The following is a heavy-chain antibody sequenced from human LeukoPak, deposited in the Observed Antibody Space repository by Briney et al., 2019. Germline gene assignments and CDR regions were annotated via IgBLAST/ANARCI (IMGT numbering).Heavy chain of an antibody. Sequence: PGGSLRLSCAASGFTFSSYAMHWVRQAPGKGLEWVAVISYDGSNKYYADSVKGRFTMSRDNAKNSLYLQMNSLRAEDTAVYYCASEAKEVDYWGQGTLVTVSS. CDR3: ASEAKEVDY. CDR1: GFTFSSYA. CDR2: ISYDGSNK. V-gene: IGHV3-30-3*01. J-gene: IGHJ4*02.